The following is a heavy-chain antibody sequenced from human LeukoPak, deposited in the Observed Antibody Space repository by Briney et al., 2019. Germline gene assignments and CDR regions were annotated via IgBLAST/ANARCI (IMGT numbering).Heavy chain of an antibody. V-gene: IGHV4-34*01. D-gene: IGHD2-2*01. Sequence: SGTLSLTCAVYGGSFSGYYWSWIRQPPGKGLEWIGEISHSGTTNYNPSLKSRVTISVGTSKNQFSLKLSSVTAADTAVYYCARRARDIVVVPAAMTTSPQDYYYMDVWGKGTTVTVSS. CDR3: ARRARDIVVVPAAMTTSPQDYYYMDV. J-gene: IGHJ6*03. CDR2: ISHSGTT. CDR1: GGSFSGYY.